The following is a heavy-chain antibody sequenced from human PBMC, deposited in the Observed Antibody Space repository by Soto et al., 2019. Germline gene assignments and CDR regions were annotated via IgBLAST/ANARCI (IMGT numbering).Heavy chain of an antibody. CDR2: ISYEGSNT. CDR3: ARVTPGNNLYYFSGMDV. CDR1: GFTFGTYA. Sequence: PGGSLRLSCVASGFTFGTYAIHWVRQAPGKGLQWVALISYEGSNTYYADSVKGRFTVSRDNSKSTLYLQMSSLRPEDTGVYYCARVTPGNNLYYFSGMDVWGQGTSVTVSS. J-gene: IGHJ6*02. D-gene: IGHD1-1*01. V-gene: IGHV3-30-3*01.